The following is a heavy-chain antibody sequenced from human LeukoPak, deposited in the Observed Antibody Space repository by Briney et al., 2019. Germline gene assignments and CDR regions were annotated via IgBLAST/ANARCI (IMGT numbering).Heavy chain of an antibody. Sequence: GGSLRLSCAASGLTFSSYGMHWVRQTPGKGLEWVAFIRYDGPDKYYADSVKGRFTISRDNSKNTLYLQMNSLRDEDTAVYYCARYRSGYYFDYWGQGTLVTVSS. CDR2: IRYDGPDK. D-gene: IGHD3-10*01. CDR1: GLTFSSYG. CDR3: ARYRSGYYFDY. V-gene: IGHV3-30*02. J-gene: IGHJ4*02.